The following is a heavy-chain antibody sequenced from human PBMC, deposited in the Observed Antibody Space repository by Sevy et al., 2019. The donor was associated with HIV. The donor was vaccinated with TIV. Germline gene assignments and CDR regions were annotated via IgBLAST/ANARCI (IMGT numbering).Heavy chain of an antibody. V-gene: IGHV3-21*06. D-gene: IGHD6-19*01. CDR3: AGWAGSGRPLDY. CDR2: ISGSTGDI. CDR1: GFTFSSYS. J-gene: IGHJ4*02. Sequence: GGSLRLSCAGSGFTFSSYSMNWVRQAPGKGLEGVSCISGSTGDIYYTDSVKGGFTIPRANARNSLYRQMNSLGAEDTALYYCAGWAGSGRPLDYWGQGTLVTVSS.